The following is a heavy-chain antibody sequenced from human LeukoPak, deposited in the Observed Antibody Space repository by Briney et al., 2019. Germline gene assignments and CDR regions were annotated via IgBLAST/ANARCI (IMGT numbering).Heavy chain of an antibody. CDR1: GFIFNSFA. Sequence: GESLRLSCAASGFIFNSFAMSWVRQAPGKGLEWASTFSGSGSRTSYADSVKGRFTISRDNSKNTLYLQMKSLRAEDTAVYYCAKNALAAGVAHYYDSSGSFDYWGQGTLVTVSS. CDR2: FSGSGSRT. J-gene: IGHJ4*02. V-gene: IGHV3-23*01. CDR3: AKNALAAGVAHYYDSSGSFDY. D-gene: IGHD3-22*01.